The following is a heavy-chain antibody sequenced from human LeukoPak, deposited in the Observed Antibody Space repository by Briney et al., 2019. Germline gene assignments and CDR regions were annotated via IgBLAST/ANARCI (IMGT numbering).Heavy chain of an antibody. V-gene: IGHV1-24*01. CDR1: GYTLTELS. CDR3: ATSSVGDGRPKIGELQF. D-gene: IGHD3-10*01. J-gene: IGHJ4*02. CDR2: FDPEDGET. Sequence: ASVKVSCKVSGYTLTELSMHWVRQAPGKGLEWMGGFDPEDGETIYAQKFQGRVTMTEDTSTDTAYMELSSLRTEDTAVYYCATSSVGDGRPKIGELQFWGQGTLVTVSS.